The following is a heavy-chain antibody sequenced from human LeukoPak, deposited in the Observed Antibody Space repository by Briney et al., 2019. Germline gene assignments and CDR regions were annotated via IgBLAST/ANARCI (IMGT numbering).Heavy chain of an antibody. D-gene: IGHD3-3*01. CDR1: GGSISSSSYY. CDR2: IYYSGST. Sequence: SETLSLTCTVSGGSISSSSYYWGWIRQPPGKGLEWIGSIYYSGSTYYNPSLKSRVTISVDTSKSQFSLKLSSVTAADTAVYYCARGRPSAARGIWSGWLTYFDYWGQGTLVTVSS. CDR3: ARGRPSAARGIWSGWLTYFDY. V-gene: IGHV4-39*07. J-gene: IGHJ4*02.